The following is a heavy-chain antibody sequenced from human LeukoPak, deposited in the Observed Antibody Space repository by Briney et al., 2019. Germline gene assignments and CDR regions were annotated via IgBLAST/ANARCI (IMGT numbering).Heavy chain of an antibody. V-gene: IGHV4-38-2*02. CDR3: ARFIRGYSYGAFDY. Sequence: SETLSLTCTVSGYSIRSGYYWGWIRQPPGKGLKWIATIYHSGSAYYNPSLKSRVTISVDTSKNQFSLKLSSVTAADTALYYCARFIRGYSYGAFDYWGQGTLVTVSS. J-gene: IGHJ4*02. CDR1: GYSIRSGYY. D-gene: IGHD5-18*01. CDR2: IYHSGSA.